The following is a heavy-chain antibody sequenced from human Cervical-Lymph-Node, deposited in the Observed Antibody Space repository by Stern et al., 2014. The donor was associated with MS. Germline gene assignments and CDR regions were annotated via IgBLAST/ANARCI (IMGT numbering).Heavy chain of an antibody. CDR1: GGSISSYY. CDR2: IYYSGST. V-gene: IGHV4-59*01. J-gene: IGHJ4*02. D-gene: IGHD4-11*01. CDR3: ARKGSNLRYPFDY. Sequence: QVQLQQSGPGLVKPSETLSLTCTVSGGSISSYYWSWIRQPPGKGLEWIGYIYYSGSTNYNPSLKSRVTISVDTSKNQFSLKLSSVTAADTAVYYCARKGSNLRYPFDYWGQGTLVTVSS.